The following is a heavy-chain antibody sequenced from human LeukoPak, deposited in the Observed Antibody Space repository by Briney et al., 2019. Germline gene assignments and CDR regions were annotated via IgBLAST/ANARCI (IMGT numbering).Heavy chain of an antibody. CDR3: ARSLSRSSYGNFDY. CDR1: GGSISSYY. D-gene: IGHD3-10*01. V-gene: IGHV4-59*01. CDR2: IYYSGGT. Sequence: SETLSLTCSVSGGSISSYYWSWIRQPPGKGLEWIGYIYYSGGTSYNPSLKSRVTISVDTSKNQFSLKMNSVTAADTAVYYCARSLSRSSYGNFDYWGQGTLVTVST. J-gene: IGHJ4*02.